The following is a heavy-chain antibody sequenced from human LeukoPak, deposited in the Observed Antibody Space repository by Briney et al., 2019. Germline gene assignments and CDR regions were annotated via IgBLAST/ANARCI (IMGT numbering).Heavy chain of an antibody. J-gene: IGHJ5*02. D-gene: IGHD3-3*01. CDR1: CGSNRSSSYY. V-gene: IGHV4-39*07. CDR2: IYYSGST. Sequence: SETLSLTCTVSCGSNRSSSYYWGWIRQPPGEGREWIESIYYSGSTYYNPSLKSRVTISVDTSKNQFSLKLSSVTAADTAVYYCAREWRSGCYNPWGQGTLVTVSS. CDR3: AREWRSGCYNP.